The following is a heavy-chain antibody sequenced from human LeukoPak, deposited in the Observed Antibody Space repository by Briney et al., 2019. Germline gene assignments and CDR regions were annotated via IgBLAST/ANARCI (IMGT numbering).Heavy chain of an antibody. CDR3: ARILGSGYSAEF. CDR2: IRYDGNKK. V-gene: IGHV3-33*01. CDR1: GFTFRNFG. Sequence: GGSLRHSCAASGFTFRNFGMHWVRQAQGKGLEWVAVIRYDGNKKYYADSVKGRFTISKDNSKNTLYMQMNSLRAEDTAVYYCARILGSGYSAEFWGQGTLVTVSS. D-gene: IGHD3-22*01. J-gene: IGHJ4*02.